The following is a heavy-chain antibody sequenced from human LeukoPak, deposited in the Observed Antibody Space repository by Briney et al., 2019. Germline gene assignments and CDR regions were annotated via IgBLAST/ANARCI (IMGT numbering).Heavy chain of an antibody. CDR3: AELGITMIGGV. CDR1: GFTFSSYE. Sequence: GGSLRLSCAAPGFTFSSYEMNWVRQAPGKGLEWVSYISSSGSTIYYADSVKGRFTISRDNAKNSLYLQMNSLRAEETAVYYCAELGITMIGGVWGKGTTVTISS. J-gene: IGHJ6*04. CDR2: ISSSGSTI. V-gene: IGHV3-48*03. D-gene: IGHD3-10*02.